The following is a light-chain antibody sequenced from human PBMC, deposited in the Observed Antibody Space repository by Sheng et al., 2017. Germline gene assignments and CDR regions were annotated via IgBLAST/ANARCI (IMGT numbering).Light chain of an antibody. Sequence: DIQMTQSPSSLSASVGDRVTITCRASQNIDTYLNWYQQKPGKGPKLLIFGASTLQSGVPSRFSGSGSGTDFTLTISTLQPEDFATYFCQQDFSTSDVDVGQGTKVEIK. J-gene: IGKJ1*01. V-gene: IGKV1-39*01. CDR2: GAS. CDR1: QNIDTY. CDR3: QQDFSTSDVD.